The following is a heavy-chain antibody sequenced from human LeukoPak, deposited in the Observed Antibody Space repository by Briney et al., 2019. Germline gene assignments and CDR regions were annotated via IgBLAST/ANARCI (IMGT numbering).Heavy chain of an antibody. D-gene: IGHD6-13*01. Sequence: GGSLRLSCAASGFTFSSYSMNWVRQAPGKGLEWVSSISSSSSYIYYADSVKGRSTTSRDNAKNSLYLQMNSLRAEDTAVYYCARDTQQLPIFDYWGQGTLVTVSS. CDR2: ISSSSSYI. J-gene: IGHJ4*02. V-gene: IGHV3-21*01. CDR1: GFTFSSYS. CDR3: ARDTQQLPIFDY.